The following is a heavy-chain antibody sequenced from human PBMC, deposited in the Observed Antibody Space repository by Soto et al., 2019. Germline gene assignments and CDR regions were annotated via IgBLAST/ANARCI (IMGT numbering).Heavy chain of an antibody. D-gene: IGHD3-22*01. CDR3: ARAGYFDSSNYLAY. J-gene: IGHJ4*02. V-gene: IGHV1-3*01. CDR2: INPGNGNT. CDR1: GYTFTSYG. Sequence: ASVKVSCKASGYTFTSYGINWVRQAPGRGLEWMGWINPGNGNTKYSQQFQGRVIIDRDTSASTAYMELSSLRPEDTAVYYCARAGYFDSSNYLAYWGLGTLVTV.